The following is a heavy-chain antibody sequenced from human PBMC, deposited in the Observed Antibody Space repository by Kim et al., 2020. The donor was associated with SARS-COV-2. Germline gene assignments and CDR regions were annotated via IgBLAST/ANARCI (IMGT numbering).Heavy chain of an antibody. D-gene: IGHD2-15*01. Sequence: SETLSLTCTVSGGSITNYFWSWIRQPPGKGLEWIGHIYYSGSTNYNPSLKSRVTISVDTSKNQFSLKLSSVTAADMAVYYCARAPWLLPDYWGQGTLVTVSS. CDR1: GGSITNYF. V-gene: IGHV4-59*13. J-gene: IGHJ4*02. CDR3: ARAPWLLPDY. CDR2: IYYSGST.